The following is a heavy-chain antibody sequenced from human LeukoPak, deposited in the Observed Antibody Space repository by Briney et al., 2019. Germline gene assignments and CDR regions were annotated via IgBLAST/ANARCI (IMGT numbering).Heavy chain of an antibody. CDR2: ISYDGSNK. Sequence: GGSLRLSWAASGFTFSSYAMRWVRPAPGKGREWVAVISYDGSNKYYADSVKGRFTISRDNSKNTLYLQMNSLRAEDTAVYYCARDKKVRGVIDYWGQGTLVTVSS. J-gene: IGHJ4*02. D-gene: IGHD3-10*01. V-gene: IGHV3-30-3*01. CDR1: GFTFSSYA. CDR3: ARDKKVRGVIDY.